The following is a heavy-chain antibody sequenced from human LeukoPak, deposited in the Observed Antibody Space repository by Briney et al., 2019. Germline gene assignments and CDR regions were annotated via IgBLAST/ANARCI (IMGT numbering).Heavy chain of an antibody. CDR2: ISSSSSYI. Sequence: AXXFTXXSYSMNWVRQAPGKGLEWVSSISSSSSYIYYADSVKGRFTISRDKAKNSLYVQMNSQRAKDTGVYYXXXXXXXXXXXXXIIYYYYYMDVWGKGTTVTISS. V-gene: IGHV3-21*01. J-gene: IGHJ6*03. D-gene: IGHD3-10*01. CDR3: XXXXXXXXXXXXIIYYYYYMDV. CDR1: XFTXXSYS.